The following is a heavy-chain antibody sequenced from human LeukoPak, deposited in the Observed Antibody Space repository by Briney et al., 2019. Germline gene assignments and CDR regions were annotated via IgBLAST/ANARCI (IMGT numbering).Heavy chain of an antibody. Sequence: PGGSLRLSCAASVFTFNNYAMNWVRDGPRKGLEWVSSICGGGETTYYADSAKGGFTISRDNSQNTLYLQMNSLRAEDTAVYYCARDYADYVGYFFFDYWGQGTLVTVSS. CDR1: VFTFNNYA. J-gene: IGHJ4*02. D-gene: IGHD4-17*01. CDR2: ICGGGETT. V-gene: IGHV3-23*01. CDR3: ARDYADYVGYFFFDY.